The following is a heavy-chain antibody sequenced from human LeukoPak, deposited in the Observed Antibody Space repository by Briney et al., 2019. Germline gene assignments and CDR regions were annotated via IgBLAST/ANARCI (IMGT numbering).Heavy chain of an antibody. V-gene: IGHV3-48*03. CDR2: ISWVSFITGSGTTI. Sequence: PGGSLRLSCAASGFTFSSYEMNWVRQAPGKGLEWISYISWVSFITGSGTTINYADSVKGRFTISRDDAKNSLYLQLNNLRAEDTAVYYCVTTSERLRTTIRDVFDIWGQGTMVTVSS. J-gene: IGHJ3*02. CDR3: VTTSERLRTTIRDVFDI. CDR1: GFTFSSYE. D-gene: IGHD6-25*01.